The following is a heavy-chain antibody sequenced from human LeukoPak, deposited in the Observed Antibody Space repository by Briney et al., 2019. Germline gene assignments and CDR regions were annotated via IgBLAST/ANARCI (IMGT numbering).Heavy chain of an antibody. D-gene: IGHD4-17*01. J-gene: IGHJ4*02. CDR1: GGSISSYY. Sequence: SGPTLVKPSETLSLTCTISGGSISSYYWSWIRQPPGKGLEWIGYIYYTGSTNHNPSLKSRVTISVDTSKNQFSLKLSSVTAADTAVYYCAREGTVTTGLDFDYWGQGTLVTVSS. V-gene: IGHV4-59*12. CDR3: AREGTVTTGLDFDY. CDR2: IYYTGST.